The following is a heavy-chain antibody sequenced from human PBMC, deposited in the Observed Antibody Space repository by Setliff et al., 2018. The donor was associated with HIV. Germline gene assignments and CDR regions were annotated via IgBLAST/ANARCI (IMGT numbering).Heavy chain of an antibody. J-gene: IGHJ3*02. V-gene: IGHV3-30*04. CDR2: ISYDGGKK. CDR1: ESTFYA. Sequence: GGSLRLSCEASESTFYAMHWVRQAPGKGLEWLAVISYDGGKKYYADSVKGRFTISRDDSKSTLYLQMNSLRAEDTAVYYCAKGLFRLRPDSLDIWGQGTLVTVSS. D-gene: IGHD6-19*01. CDR3: AKGLFRLRPDSLDI.